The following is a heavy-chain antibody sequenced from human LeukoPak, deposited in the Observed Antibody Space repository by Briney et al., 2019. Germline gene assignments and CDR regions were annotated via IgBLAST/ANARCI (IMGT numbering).Heavy chain of an antibody. D-gene: IGHD5-18*01. V-gene: IGHV3-21*01. CDR1: GFTFSSHS. Sequence: PGGSLRLSCAASGFTFSSHSMNWVRQAPGKGLEWVSSISSSSSYIYYADSVKGRFTISRDNAKNSLYLQMNSPRAEDTAVYYCATLSYGDFDYWGQGTLVTVSS. J-gene: IGHJ4*02. CDR3: ATLSYGDFDY. CDR2: ISSSSSYI.